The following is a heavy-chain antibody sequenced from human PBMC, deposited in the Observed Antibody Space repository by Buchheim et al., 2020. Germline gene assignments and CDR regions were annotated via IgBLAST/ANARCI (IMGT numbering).Heavy chain of an antibody. CDR3: ARDSPTSIGYYPD. Sequence: EVQLVESGGGLVQPGGSLRLSCVASGFTFSSNSMNWVRQAPGKGLEWVSYISSSTSTTYYADSVKGRFTISRDNAKNSLFLQMNSLRAEDTAVYYCARDSPTSIGYYPDWGQGTL. CDR2: ISSSTSTT. J-gene: IGHJ4*02. D-gene: IGHD3-22*01. V-gene: IGHV3-48*01. CDR1: GFTFSSNS.